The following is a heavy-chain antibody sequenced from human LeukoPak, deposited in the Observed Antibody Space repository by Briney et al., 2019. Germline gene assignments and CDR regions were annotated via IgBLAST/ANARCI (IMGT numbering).Heavy chain of an antibody. J-gene: IGHJ4*02. CDR1: TFTIYDIN. V-gene: IGHV3-48*04. D-gene: IGHD4-23*01. CDR2: YSVSTTN. Sequence: GTLSFSCSGSTFTIYDINLNRLPQAQGHELVWWFNAYSVSTTNSYSASVKGRFTSSRDDAKNSLFLQMNSLRVEDAVVYYCANRLGSLDGGCFYFDYWGQGTLVTVPS. CDR3: ANRLGSLDGGCFYFDY.